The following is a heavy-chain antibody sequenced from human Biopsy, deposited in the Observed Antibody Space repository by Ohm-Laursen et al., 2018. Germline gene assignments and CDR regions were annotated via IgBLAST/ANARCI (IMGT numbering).Heavy chain of an antibody. D-gene: IGHD3-3*01. V-gene: IGHV3-23*01. CDR1: GFTFSSHA. Sequence: GSLRLSCAASGFTFSSHAMSWVRQAPGKGLECVSLINGSGGSTYYADPVKGRFTISRDNSKNTLYLQMNSLRAEDTALYYCARGGQGGFLEWLFIGWGQGTLVTVSS. CDR3: ARGGQGGFLEWLFIG. CDR2: INGSGGST. J-gene: IGHJ4*02.